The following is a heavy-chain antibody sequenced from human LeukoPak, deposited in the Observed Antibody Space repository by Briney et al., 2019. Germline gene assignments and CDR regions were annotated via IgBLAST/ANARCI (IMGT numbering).Heavy chain of an antibody. J-gene: IGHJ2*01. CDR1: GGTFSSYA. CDR2: IIPIFGTA. V-gene: IGHV1-69*13. Sequence: GASVKVSCKASGGTFSSYAISWVRQAPGQGLEWMGGIIPIFGTANYAQKFQGRVTITADESTSTAYMELSSLRSEDTAVYYCARGSGAVAGTRSEYFDLWGRGTLVTVSS. CDR3: ARGSGAVAGTRSEYFDL. D-gene: IGHD6-19*01.